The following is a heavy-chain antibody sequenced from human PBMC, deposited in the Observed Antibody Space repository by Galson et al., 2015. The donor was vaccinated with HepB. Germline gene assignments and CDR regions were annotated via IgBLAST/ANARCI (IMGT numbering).Heavy chain of an antibody. Sequence: SLRLSCAASGFTFSSYGMHGVRQAPGKGLEWVAVISYDGSNKYYADSVKGRFTISRDNSKNTLYLQMNSLRAEDTAVYYCAKENYVDGNWFDPWGQGTLVTVSS. J-gene: IGHJ5*02. CDR2: ISYDGSNK. CDR1: GFTFSSYG. D-gene: IGHD1-7*01. CDR3: AKENYVDGNWFDP. V-gene: IGHV3-30*18.